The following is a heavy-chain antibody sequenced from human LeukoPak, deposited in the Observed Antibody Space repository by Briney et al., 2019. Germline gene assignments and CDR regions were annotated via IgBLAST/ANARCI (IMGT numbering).Heavy chain of an antibody. CDR1: GFTVSSNY. Sequence: GGSLRLSCAASGFTVSSNYMSWVRQAPGKGLEWVSVIYSGGSTYYADSVKGRFTISRDNSKNTLHLQMNSLRAEDTAVYYCARDYYDSSGYYYYYYGMDVWGQGTTVTVSS. J-gene: IGHJ6*02. V-gene: IGHV3-66*01. CDR2: IYSGGST. CDR3: ARDYYDSSGYYYYYYGMDV. D-gene: IGHD3-22*01.